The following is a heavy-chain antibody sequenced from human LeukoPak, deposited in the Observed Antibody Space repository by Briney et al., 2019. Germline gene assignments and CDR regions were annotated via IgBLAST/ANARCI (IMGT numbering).Heavy chain of an antibody. CDR1: GYTFTSYD. J-gene: IGHJ4*02. CDR2: MNPNSGNT. V-gene: IGHV1-8*01. D-gene: IGHD5-18*01. Sequence: ASVKVSCKASGYTFTSYDINWVRQATGQGLEWMGWMNPNSGNTGYAQKFQGRVTMTRNTSISTAYTELSSLRSEDTAVYYCARGSYGGWIRIARSITFDYWGQGTLVTVSS. CDR3: ARGSYGGWIRIARSITFDY.